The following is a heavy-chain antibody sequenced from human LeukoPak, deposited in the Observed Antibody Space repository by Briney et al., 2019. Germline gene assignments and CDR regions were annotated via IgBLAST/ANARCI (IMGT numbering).Heavy chain of an antibody. CDR2: IYYSGST. J-gene: IGHJ4*02. CDR3: ARVGEMATIRD. CDR1: GGSISDYY. Sequence: SETLSLTCTVSGGSISDYYWSWIRQPPGKGLEWIGYIYYSGSTNYNPSLKSRVTISVDTSKNQISLKLTSVTAADTAVYYCARVGEMATIRDWGQGTLVSVSS. D-gene: IGHD5-24*01. V-gene: IGHV4-59*01.